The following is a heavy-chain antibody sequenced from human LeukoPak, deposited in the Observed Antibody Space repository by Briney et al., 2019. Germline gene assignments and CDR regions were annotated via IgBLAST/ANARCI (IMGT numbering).Heavy chain of an antibody. V-gene: IGHV4-4*02. Sequence: SRTLSLTCAVSGGSISSSNWWSWVRQPPGKGLEWIGEIYHSGSTNYNPSLKSRVTISVDKSKNQFSLKLSSVTAADTAVYYCARGSILTGYYLTYYYGMDVWGKGTTVTVSS. J-gene: IGHJ6*04. D-gene: IGHD3-9*01. CDR1: GGSISSSNW. CDR2: IYHSGST. CDR3: ARGSILTGYYLTYYYGMDV.